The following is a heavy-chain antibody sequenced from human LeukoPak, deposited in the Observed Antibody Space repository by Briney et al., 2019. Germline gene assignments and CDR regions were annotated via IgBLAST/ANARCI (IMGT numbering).Heavy chain of an antibody. Sequence: SVKVSCKASGGTFNRCGFTWVRQAPGQGLEWMGGIIPFLGTPNYAQKFQGRVTITTDESTSTAYMEVSSLTSEDTAVYYCATTGQLVPHYYHYYMDVWGLGTTVPVSS. CDR2: IIPFLGTP. D-gene: IGHD6-6*01. CDR1: GGTFNRCG. CDR3: ATTGQLVPHYYHYYMDV. J-gene: IGHJ6*03. V-gene: IGHV1-69*05.